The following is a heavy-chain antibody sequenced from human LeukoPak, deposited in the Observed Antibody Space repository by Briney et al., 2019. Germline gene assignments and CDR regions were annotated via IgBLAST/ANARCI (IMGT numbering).Heavy chain of an antibody. J-gene: IGHJ2*01. Sequence: PGGSLRLSCTTSGFSFSTSWMSWVRQTPGKGLEWVANIKEDGSRTYLADAVQGRFSVSRDNAKNSVYLQMSSLRADDTSVYYCARGMGSSSIWYWYFDLWGRGTFVSVCS. CDR2: IKEDGSRT. D-gene: IGHD6-13*01. V-gene: IGHV3-7*01. CDR1: GFSFSTSW. CDR3: ARGMGSSSIWYWYFDL.